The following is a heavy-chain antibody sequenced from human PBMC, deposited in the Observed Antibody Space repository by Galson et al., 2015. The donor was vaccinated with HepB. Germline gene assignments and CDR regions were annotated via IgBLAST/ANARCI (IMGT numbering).Heavy chain of an antibody. CDR1: GGSISNYY. CDR2: IDYTGST. J-gene: IGHJ5*02. CDR3: ARRQNRFCSGGNCYSGWFDP. D-gene: IGHD2-15*01. V-gene: IGHV4-59*08. Sequence: SETLSLTCTVSGGSISNYYWSWIRQSPGKGLEWIGYIDYTGSTHYNPSLKSRVTISVDTPKNQFSLKLSSVTAADTAIYYCARRQNRFCSGGNCYSGWFDPWGQGTLVTVSS.